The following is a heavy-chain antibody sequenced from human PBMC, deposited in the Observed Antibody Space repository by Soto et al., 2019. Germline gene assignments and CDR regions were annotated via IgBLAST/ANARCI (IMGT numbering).Heavy chain of an antibody. Sequence: GGSLRLSCTGSGFTFGDYAMSWVRRAPGKGLEWVGFIRSKAYGGTTEWAASVRGRFTFSRDDSKRIAYLQMNSLKTEDTGVYWCNRGTLPYGMDVWGLGTSVTVSS. CDR2: IRSKAYGGTT. V-gene: IGHV3-49*04. D-gene: IGHD2-15*01. J-gene: IGHJ6*01. CDR1: GFTFGDYA. CDR3: NRGTLPYGMDV.